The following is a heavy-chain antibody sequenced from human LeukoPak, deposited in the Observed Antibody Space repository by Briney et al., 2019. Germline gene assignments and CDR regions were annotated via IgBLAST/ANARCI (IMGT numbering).Heavy chain of an antibody. CDR3: ARGYTSGGVDH. J-gene: IGHJ4*02. CDR2: INWSGETT. V-gene: IGHV3-20*04. CDR1: GFTFSSYW. D-gene: IGHD6-25*01. Sequence: GGSLRLSCAAPGFTFSSYWMSWVRQAPGKGLEWVSGINWSGETTSYAASVEGRFTISRDNAKKALYLQMNSLRAEDTALYYCARGYTSGGVDHWGQGTLVTVSS.